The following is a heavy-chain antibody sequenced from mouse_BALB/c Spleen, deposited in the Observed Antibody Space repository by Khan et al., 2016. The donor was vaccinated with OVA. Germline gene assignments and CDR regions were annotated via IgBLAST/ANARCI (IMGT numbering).Heavy chain of an antibody. CDR3: ARYYDYEDWFAY. V-gene: IGHV1S137*01. J-gene: IGHJ3*01. D-gene: IGHD2-4*01. CDR1: GYTFTDYA. Sequence: VQLQESGAELVRPGVSVKISCKGSGYTFTDYAMHWVKQSHAKSLEWIGVISTNFGDASYNQKFKGKATMTVDKSSSTAYMELARLTSEDSAIYYCARYYDYEDWFAYWGQGTLVTVSA. CDR2: ISTNFGDA.